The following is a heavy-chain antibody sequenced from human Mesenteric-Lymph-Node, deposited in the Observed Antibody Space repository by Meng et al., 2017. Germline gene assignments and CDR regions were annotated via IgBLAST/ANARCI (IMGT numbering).Heavy chain of an antibody. Sequence: ASVKVSCKASGYTFTSYDINWVRQATGQGLEWMGWMNPNSGNTGYAQKFQGRVTMTRNTSISTAYMELRSLRSDDTAVYYCARAVSGGSGSYRWGSHYYYGMDVWGQGTTVTVSS. CDR3: ARAVSGGSGSYRWGSHYYYGMDV. J-gene: IGHJ6*02. D-gene: IGHD3-10*01. V-gene: IGHV1-8*01. CDR2: MNPNSGNT. CDR1: GYTFTSYD.